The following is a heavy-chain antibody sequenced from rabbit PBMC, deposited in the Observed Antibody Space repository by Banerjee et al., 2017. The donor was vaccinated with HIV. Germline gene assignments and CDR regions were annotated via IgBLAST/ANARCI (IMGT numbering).Heavy chain of an antibody. J-gene: IGHJ4*01. D-gene: IGHD6-1*01. V-gene: IGHV1S45*01. CDR2: IYTGSSGST. CDR1: GFSFSSGYD. Sequence: QEQLVESGGGLVTLGGSLTLTCKASGFSFSSGYDVCWVRQAPGKGLEWIGCIYTGSSGSTAYATWAKGRFTISRTSSTTVTLQMTSLTAADTATYFCARWGGADAGYVYAFKLWGPGTLVTVS. CDR3: ARWGGADAGYVYAFKL.